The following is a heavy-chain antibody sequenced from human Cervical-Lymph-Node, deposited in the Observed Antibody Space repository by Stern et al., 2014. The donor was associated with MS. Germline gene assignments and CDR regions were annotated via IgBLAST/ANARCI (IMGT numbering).Heavy chain of an antibody. CDR3: ARHSVGVKDFDS. Sequence: VQLVESDPGLVKPSETLSLTCTVSGGSIRTFSWSWIRQPPGRGLAWIGCVYYNGTTTHNPSLKSRVTMSVDTSKSQLSLRLHSVTAADTAVYYCARHSVGVKDFDSWGQGTLVTVSS. CDR1: GGSIRTFS. V-gene: IGHV4-59*01. D-gene: IGHD4-23*01. J-gene: IGHJ4*02. CDR2: VYYNGTT.